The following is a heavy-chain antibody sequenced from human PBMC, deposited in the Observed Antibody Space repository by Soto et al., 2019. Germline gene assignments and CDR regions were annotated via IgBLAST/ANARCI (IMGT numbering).Heavy chain of an antibody. Sequence: QVQLVESGGGVVQPGTSLRVSCVGSGFTFRSYVIHWVRQAPGKGLEWVALTSYDGSDKYYDNSVRGRFTISRDNSRNTVDLQMDSLRLEDTALYYCARWGTTGGLDVWGQGTLVSVS. CDR3: ARWGTTGGLDV. CDR1: GFTFRSYV. J-gene: IGHJ1*01. V-gene: IGHV3-30*19. CDR2: TSYDGSDK. D-gene: IGHD3-16*01.